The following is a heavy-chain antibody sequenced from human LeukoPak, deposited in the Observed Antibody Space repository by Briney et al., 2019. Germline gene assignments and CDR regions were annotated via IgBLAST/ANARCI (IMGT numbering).Heavy chain of an antibody. Sequence: PGGSLRLSCAASGFTFSSYAMSWVRQAPGKGLGWVSAISGSGGSTYYADSVKGRFTISRDNSKNTLYLQMNSLRAEDTAVYYCAKDSVSSLGFSSSWYYFDYWGQGTLVTVSS. D-gene: IGHD6-13*01. CDR1: GFTFSSYA. V-gene: IGHV3-23*01. CDR3: AKDSVSSLGFSSSWYYFDY. J-gene: IGHJ4*02. CDR2: ISGSGGST.